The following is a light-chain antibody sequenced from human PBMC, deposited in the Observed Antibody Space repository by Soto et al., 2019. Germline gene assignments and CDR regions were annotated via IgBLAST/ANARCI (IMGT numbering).Light chain of an antibody. J-gene: IGKJ4*01. V-gene: IGKV3-15*01. CDR1: QSVSSN. CDR3: QQYNNWPPLT. Sequence: EIVMTQSPATLSVSPGERATLSCRASQSVSSNLAWYQQKPGQAPRLLIYGASTRATGIPARFSGSGSRTEFTLTISSLQSEDFAVYYCQQYNNWPPLTFGGGTTVEIK. CDR2: GAS.